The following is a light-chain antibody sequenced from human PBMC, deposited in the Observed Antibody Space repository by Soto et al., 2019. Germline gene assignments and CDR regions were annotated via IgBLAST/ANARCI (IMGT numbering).Light chain of an antibody. V-gene: IGLV2-8*01. CDR1: SSYVGGYNY. Sequence: QCVLTQPASVSGSPGQSITISCTGTSSYVGGYNYVSLYQHHRCKAXKLMIDXXXKRPSGVPDRFSGSKSGNTASLTVSGLQAEDEADYYCSSYAGSNNYVFGTGTKVTVL. CDR2: XXX. CDR3: SSYAGSNNYV. J-gene: IGLJ1*01.